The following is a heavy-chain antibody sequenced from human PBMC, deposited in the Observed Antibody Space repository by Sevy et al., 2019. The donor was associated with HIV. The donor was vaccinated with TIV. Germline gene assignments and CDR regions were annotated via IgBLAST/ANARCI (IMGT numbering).Heavy chain of an antibody. D-gene: IGHD6-13*01. J-gene: IGHJ4*02. Sequence: GGSLRLSCAVSGFTVNTYAMSWVRQAPGKGLEWVAVINNSGGSTDYADSVRGRFSISRDKPNVYLEMNSLRVEDTAFYYCVKERVGYISSWYYFDYWGQGTLVTVSS. V-gene: IGHV3-23*01. CDR2: INNSGGST. CDR1: GFTVNTYA. CDR3: VKERVGYISSWYYFDY.